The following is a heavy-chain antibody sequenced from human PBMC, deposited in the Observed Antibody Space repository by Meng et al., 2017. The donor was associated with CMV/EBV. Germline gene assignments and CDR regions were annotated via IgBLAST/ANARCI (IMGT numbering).Heavy chain of an antibody. CDR1: GYTFTSYY. CDR2: INPSGGST. V-gene: IGHV1-46*01. J-gene: IGHJ3*02. D-gene: IGHD2-2*02. Sequence: ASVKVSCKASGYTFTSYYMHWVRQAPGQGLEWMGIINPSGGSTSYAQKFQGRVTMTRDTSTSTVYMELSSLRSEDTAVYYCARGKVVPAAIGYAFDIRGQGTMVTVSS. CDR3: ARGKVVPAAIGYAFDI.